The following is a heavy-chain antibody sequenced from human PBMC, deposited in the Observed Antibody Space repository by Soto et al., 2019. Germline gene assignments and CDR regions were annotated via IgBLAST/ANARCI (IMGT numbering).Heavy chain of an antibody. CDR3: ARCPGYCSSTSCLRSYYYYYMDV. CDR2: MNPNSGNT. J-gene: IGHJ6*03. Sequence: SVKVSYKASGYTFTSYDINWVRQATGQGLEWMGWMNPNSGNTGYAQKFQGRVTMTRNTSISTAYMELSSLRSEDTAVYYCARCPGYCSSTSCLRSYYYYYMDVWGKGTTVTVSS. D-gene: IGHD2-2*01. CDR1: GYTFTSYD. V-gene: IGHV1-8*01.